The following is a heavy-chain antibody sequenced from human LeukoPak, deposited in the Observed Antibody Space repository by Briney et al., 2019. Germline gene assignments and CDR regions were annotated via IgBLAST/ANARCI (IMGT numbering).Heavy chain of an antibody. D-gene: IGHD1-26*01. CDR3: ARDSGSYLQPTDY. Sequence: GGSLRLSCAASGFTFSSYAMSWVRQAPGKGLEWVSSITGNGGSTYYADSVKGRFTISRDNSKNTLYLQMNSLRADDTAVYHCARDSGSYLQPTDYWGQGTLVTVSS. V-gene: IGHV3-23*01. CDR1: GFTFSSYA. J-gene: IGHJ4*02. CDR2: ITGNGGST.